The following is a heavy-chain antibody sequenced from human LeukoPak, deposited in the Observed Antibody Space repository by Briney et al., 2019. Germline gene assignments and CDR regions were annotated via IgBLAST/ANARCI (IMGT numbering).Heavy chain of an antibody. J-gene: IGHJ4*02. CDR2: ISAYNGNT. Sequence: ASVKVSCKASGYTFTSYGISWVRQAPGQGLEWMGWISAYNGNTNYAQKLQGRVTMTTDTSTSTAYMELRSLRSDDTAVYYCARVPPLLWFGELLSFDYWGQGTLVTVSS. CDR3: ARVPPLLWFGELLSFDY. V-gene: IGHV1-18*01. D-gene: IGHD3-10*01. CDR1: GYTFTSYG.